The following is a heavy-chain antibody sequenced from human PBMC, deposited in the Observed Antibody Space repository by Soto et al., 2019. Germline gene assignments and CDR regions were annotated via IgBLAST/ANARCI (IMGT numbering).Heavy chain of an antibody. CDR1: GYTFTSYD. Sequence: QVQLVQSGAEVKKPGASVKVSCKASGYTFTSYDINWVRQATGQGLEWMGWMNPNSGNTGYAQKFQGRVTMTRNTSISTAYMELSSLRSEDTAVYYCARGRSKQSMVRGFTHVDYWGQGTLVTVSS. J-gene: IGHJ4*02. D-gene: IGHD3-10*01. CDR3: ARGRSKQSMVRGFTHVDY. V-gene: IGHV1-8*01. CDR2: MNPNSGNT.